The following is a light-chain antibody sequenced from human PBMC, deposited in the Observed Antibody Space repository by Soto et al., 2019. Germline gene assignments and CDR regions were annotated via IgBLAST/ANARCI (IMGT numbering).Light chain of an antibody. CDR1: SGHSSYA. CDR3: QTWGTGIRVV. CDR2: LNSDGSH. V-gene: IGLV4-69*01. J-gene: IGLJ2*01. Sequence: QPVLTQSPSASASLGASVKLTCPLSSGHSSYAIAWHQQQPEKGPRYLMKLNSDGSHSKGDGIPDRFSGSSSGAERYLTISSLQSEDEADYYCQTWGTGIRVVFGGGTKVTVL.